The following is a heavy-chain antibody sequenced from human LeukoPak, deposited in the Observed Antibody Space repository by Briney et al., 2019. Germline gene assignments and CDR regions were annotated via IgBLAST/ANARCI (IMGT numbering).Heavy chain of an antibody. CDR3: ARVDGGYYNYFDC. CDR1: GFTFSSYA. J-gene: IGHJ4*02. CDR2: ITGSSAST. D-gene: IGHD3-22*01. V-gene: IGHV3-23*01. Sequence: GGSLRLSCAASGFTFSSYAMSWVRQAPGKGLEWVSSITGSSASTYYADSVKGRFTISRDNSKNTLYLQMNSLRAEDTAVYYCARVDGGYYNYFDCWGRGTLVTVAS.